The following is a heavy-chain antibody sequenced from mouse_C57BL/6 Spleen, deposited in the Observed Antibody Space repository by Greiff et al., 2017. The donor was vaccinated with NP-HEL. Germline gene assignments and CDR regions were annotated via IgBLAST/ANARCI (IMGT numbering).Heavy chain of an antibody. V-gene: IGHV1-26*01. D-gene: IGHD2-4*01. CDR2: INPNNGGT. Sequence: EVQLQQSGPELVKPGASVKISCKASGYTFTDYYMNWVKQSHGKSLEWIGDINPNNGGTSYNQKFKGKATLTVDKSSSTAYMELRSLTSEDSAVYYCAKSYDYDETLDYWGQGTTLTVSS. CDR3: AKSYDYDETLDY. J-gene: IGHJ2*01. CDR1: GYTFTDYY.